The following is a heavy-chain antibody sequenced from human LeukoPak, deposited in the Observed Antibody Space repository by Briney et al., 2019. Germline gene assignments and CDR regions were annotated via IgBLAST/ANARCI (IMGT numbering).Heavy chain of an antibody. D-gene: IGHD3-3*01. J-gene: IGHJ4*02. Sequence: SETLSLTCDVSGGSVTSTNWWTWVRQPPGKGLEWIWEVHLDGRTNYNPSLKSRLIMAVDLPENHISLKLTSVTAAATAVYYCAREGGFYRPLDYSGQGTLVTVSS. CDR3: AREGGFYRPLDY. CDR1: GGSVTSTNW. CDR2: VHLDGRT. V-gene: IGHV4-4*02.